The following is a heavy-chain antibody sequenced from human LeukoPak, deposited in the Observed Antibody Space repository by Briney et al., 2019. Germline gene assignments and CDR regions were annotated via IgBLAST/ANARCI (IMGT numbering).Heavy chain of an antibody. CDR1: GFTFKTYA. D-gene: IGHD2-2*01. J-gene: IGHJ4*02. CDR2: MSSDGGNE. CDR3: VPGKDYTFHY. Sequence: GGSLRLSCADSGFTFKTYAMHWVRQAPGKGLEWVAVMSSDGGNEYYADSVKGRFTISRDNAKNTLYLQMDSLRAEDTAVYYCVPGKDYTFHYWGQGTLVTVSS. V-gene: IGHV3-30*04.